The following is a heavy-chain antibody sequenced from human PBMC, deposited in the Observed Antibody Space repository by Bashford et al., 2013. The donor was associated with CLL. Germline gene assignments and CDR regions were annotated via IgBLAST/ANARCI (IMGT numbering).Heavy chain of an antibody. CDR2: ISYDGSNK. CDR1: ISTFSSLC. J-gene: IGHJ2*01. CDR3: ASLTDRHIVLIRGDWYFDL. Sequence: GGSRETLLCSLWISTFSSLCYALGSARLQARGWRWVAVISYDGSNKYYADSVKGRFTISRDNSKNTLYLQMNSLRAEDTAVYYCASLTDRHIVLIRGDWYFDLWAPWHPWSPVSS. D-gene: IGHD2-8*01. V-gene: IGHV3-30-3*01.